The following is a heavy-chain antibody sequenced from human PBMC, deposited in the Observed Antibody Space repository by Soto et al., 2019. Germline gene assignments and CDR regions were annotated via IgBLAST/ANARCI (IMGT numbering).Heavy chain of an antibody. Sequence: SETLSLTCTVSGGSISSSSYYWGWIRQPPGKGLEWIGSIYYSGSTYYNPSLKSRVTISVDTSKNQFSLKLSSVTAADTAVYYCAIRGPVGGHSYGYWLDPWGQGTLVTVSS. CDR3: AIRGPVGGHSYGYWLDP. J-gene: IGHJ5*02. CDR2: IYYSGST. D-gene: IGHD5-18*01. CDR1: GGSISSSSYY. V-gene: IGHV4-39*01.